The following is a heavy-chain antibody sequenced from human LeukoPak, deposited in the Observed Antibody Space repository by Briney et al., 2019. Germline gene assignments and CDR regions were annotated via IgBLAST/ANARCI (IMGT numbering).Heavy chain of an antibody. V-gene: IGHV3-33*01. CDR1: GFTFSSYG. J-gene: IGHJ4*02. CDR3: ARDNVGFDY. CDR2: LWSDGSNK. Sequence: GGSLRLSCAASGFTFSSYGMHWVRQAPGKGLEWVAVLWSDGSNKYYADSVKGRFTISRDNSKNTLYLQMNSLSAEDTAVFYCARDNVGFDYWGQGTLVTVSS.